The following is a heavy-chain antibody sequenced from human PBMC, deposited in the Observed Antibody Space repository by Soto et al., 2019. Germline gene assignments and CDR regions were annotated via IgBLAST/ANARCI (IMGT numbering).Heavy chain of an antibody. CDR3: ARGRGRSRYFDFPDY. Sequence: SETLSLTCAVYGGSFSGYYWSWIRQPPGKGLEWIGEINHSGSTNYNPSLKSRVTISVDTSKNQFSLKLSSVTAADTAVYYCARGRGRSRYFDFPDYWGQGTLVT. D-gene: IGHD3-9*01. V-gene: IGHV4-34*01. J-gene: IGHJ4*02. CDR1: GGSFSGYY. CDR2: INHSGST.